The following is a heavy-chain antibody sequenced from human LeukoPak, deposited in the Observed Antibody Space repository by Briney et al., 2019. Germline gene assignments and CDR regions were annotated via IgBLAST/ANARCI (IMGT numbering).Heavy chain of an antibody. CDR1: GGSISSYY. CDR3: ARDSRRMVVPAAMSKFQFDWFDP. D-gene: IGHD2-2*01. J-gene: IGHJ5*02. V-gene: IGHV4-59*01. CDR2: IYYSGST. Sequence: SETLSLTCTVSGGSISSYYWSWIRQPPGKGLEWIGYIYYSGSTNYNPSLKSRVTISVDTSKNQFSLKLSSVTAADTAVYYCARDSRRMVVPAAMSKFQFDWFDPWGQRTLVTVSS.